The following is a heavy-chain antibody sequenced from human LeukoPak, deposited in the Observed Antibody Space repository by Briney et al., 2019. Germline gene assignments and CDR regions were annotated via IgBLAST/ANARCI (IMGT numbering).Heavy chain of an antibody. CDR2: IKEDGSAT. Sequence: GGSLRLSCAASGFTFSSFWRTWVRQAPGKGLEWVANIKEDGSATHYVDSVKGRFTISRDNAKNSLYLQMNGLKAEDTAVYHCGYYDSRGYWDYWGQGTLVTVSS. CDR3: GYYDSRGYWDY. V-gene: IGHV3-7*01. CDR1: GFTFSSFW. D-gene: IGHD3-22*01. J-gene: IGHJ4*02.